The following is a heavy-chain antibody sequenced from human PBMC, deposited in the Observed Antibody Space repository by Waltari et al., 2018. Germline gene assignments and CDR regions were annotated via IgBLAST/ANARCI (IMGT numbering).Heavy chain of an antibody. CDR3: SRARDEDTAMVFFDH. CDR1: GFTVSTTH. D-gene: IGHD5-18*01. J-gene: IGHJ4*02. Sequence: DVQLVESGGGLVHPGGSLRLSCAASGFTVSTTHLRWVRQAPGKGLELVSIIYPAGSTYNADSVVGRFTISRDVSQNTLHLQMNNLRPEDTAVYYCSRARDEDTAMVFFDHWGQGTLVSVSS. V-gene: IGHV3-66*02. CDR2: IYPAGST.